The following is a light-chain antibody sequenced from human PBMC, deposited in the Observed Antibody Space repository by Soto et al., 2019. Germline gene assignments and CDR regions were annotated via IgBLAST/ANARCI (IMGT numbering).Light chain of an antibody. Sequence: EIVMTQSPATLSVSPGERATLSCRASQSVSSNLAWYQQKPGQAPRLLIYGASTRATGIPARFSGSGSGTEFTLTISSLQSEDFAVYYCQQYNNWLQRTFGQGTKAEIK. CDR2: GAS. CDR1: QSVSSN. V-gene: IGKV3-15*01. J-gene: IGKJ1*01. CDR3: QQYNNWLQRT.